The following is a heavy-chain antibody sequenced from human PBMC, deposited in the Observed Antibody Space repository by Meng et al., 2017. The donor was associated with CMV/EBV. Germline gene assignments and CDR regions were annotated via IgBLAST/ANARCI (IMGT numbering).Heavy chain of an antibody. CDR3: TTSTMVRGVTPH. V-gene: IGHV3-15*01. J-gene: IGHJ4*02. D-gene: IGHD3-10*01. CDR2: IKSKTDGGTT. Sequence: GGSLRLSCAASGFTFSNAWMSWVRQAPGKGLGWVGRIKSKTDGGTTDYAAPVKGRFTISRDDSKNTLYLQMNSLKTEDTAVYYCTTSTMVRGVTPHWGQGTLVTVSS. CDR1: GFTFSNAW.